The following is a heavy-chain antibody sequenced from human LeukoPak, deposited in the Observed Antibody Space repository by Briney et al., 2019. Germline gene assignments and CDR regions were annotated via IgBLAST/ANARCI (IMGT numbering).Heavy chain of an antibody. J-gene: IGHJ6*02. D-gene: IGHD3-10*01. V-gene: IGHV1-69*04. CDR3: ARGGWFGDSNYHYYGMDV. CDR1: GGTFSSYA. Sequence: SVKVSCKASGGTFSSYAISWVRQAPGQGLEWMGRIIPIFGIANYAQKFQGRVTITADKSTSTAYMELSSLRSEDTAVYYCARGGWFGDSNYHYYGMDVWGQGTTVTVSS. CDR2: IIPIFGIA.